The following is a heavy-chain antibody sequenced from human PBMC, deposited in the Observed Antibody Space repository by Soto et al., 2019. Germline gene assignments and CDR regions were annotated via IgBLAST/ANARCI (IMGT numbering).Heavy chain of an antibody. D-gene: IGHD3-3*01. CDR1: GFTFSNYA. J-gene: IGHJ4*02. CDR2: IWGDGSSQ. V-gene: IGHV3-33*06. Sequence: QVRLVESGGGVVQPGRSLRLSCTPSGFTFSNYAMHWVRQAPGRGLEWVAVIWGDGSSQFYADSVKGRFTISRDNSKNTLYLQMNSLRAEDTAVYYCAKGSRYDFWSGYYEDDYWGQGTLVTVSS. CDR3: AKGSRYDFWSGYYEDDY.